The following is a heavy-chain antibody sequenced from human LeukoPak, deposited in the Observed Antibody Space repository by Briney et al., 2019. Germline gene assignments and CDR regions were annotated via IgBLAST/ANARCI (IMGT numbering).Heavy chain of an antibody. J-gene: IGHJ4*02. Sequence: GGSLRLSCAASGFTFSSYGMHWVRQAPGKGLEWVAVISYDGSNKYYADFVKGRFTISRDNSKNTLYLQMNSLRAEDTAVYYCAKEKTDVLRFLEWSYFDYWGQGTLVTVSS. CDR2: ISYDGSNK. V-gene: IGHV3-30*18. CDR3: AKEKTDVLRFLEWSYFDY. D-gene: IGHD3-3*01. CDR1: GFTFSSYG.